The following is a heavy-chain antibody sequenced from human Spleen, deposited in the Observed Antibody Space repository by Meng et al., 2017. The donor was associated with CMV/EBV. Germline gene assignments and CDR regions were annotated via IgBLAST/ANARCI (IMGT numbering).Heavy chain of an antibody. CDR2: ISWNSDGI. CDR1: GFNFDDYA. V-gene: IGHV3-9*01. CDR3: ARVPHLGYCSSTRCYRDAFDI. Sequence: SLKISCAASGFNFDDYAMHWIRQAPGKGLEWVSGISWNSDGIGYGASVKGRFTISRDNAKNSVYLQMNSLTTEDTALYYCARVPHLGYCSSTRCYRDAFDIWGQGTMVTVSS. D-gene: IGHD2-2*02. J-gene: IGHJ3*02.